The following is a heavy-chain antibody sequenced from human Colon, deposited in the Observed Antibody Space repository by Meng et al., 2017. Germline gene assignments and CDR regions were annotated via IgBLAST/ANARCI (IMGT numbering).Heavy chain of an antibody. D-gene: IGHD3-3*01. CDR3: ARDLES. CDR2: IVPMFGTP. CDR1: GGIFRSYA. Sequence: QGHSVQFGAEVKKPGSSVGVSCKASGGIFRSYAIGWVRQAPGQGLEWMGGIVPMFGTPNYAQKFQGRVTIAADESTTTSFMELSSLRFEDTATYYCARDLESWGQGTLVTVSS. J-gene: IGHJ5*02. V-gene: IGHV1-69*01.